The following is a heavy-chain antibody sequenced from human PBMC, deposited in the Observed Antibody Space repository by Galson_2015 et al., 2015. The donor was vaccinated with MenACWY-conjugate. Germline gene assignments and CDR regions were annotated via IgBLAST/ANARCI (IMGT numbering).Heavy chain of an antibody. Sequence: SLRLSCAASGFTVSSDYMNWVRQAPGKGLEWVSVIYGGDTTYYADSVKGRFTISRDNSKNTVYLQMNSLRAEDTAIYFCASRDGRYTSDKYWGQGTLVTVSS. CDR2: IYGGDTT. CDR1: GFTVSSDY. J-gene: IGHJ4*02. D-gene: IGHD2-2*02. CDR3: ASRDGRYTSDKY. V-gene: IGHV3-53*01.